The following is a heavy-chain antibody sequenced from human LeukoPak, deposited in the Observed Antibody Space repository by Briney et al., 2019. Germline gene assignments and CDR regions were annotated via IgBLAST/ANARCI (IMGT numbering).Heavy chain of an antibody. Sequence: SVKVSCKASGGTFSSSAISWVRQAPGQGLEWMGGIIPIFGTANYAQKFQGRVTITADKSTSTAYMELSSLRSEDTAVYYCARDHDYSNHIPDYWGQGTLVTVSS. CDR2: IIPIFGTA. CDR1: GGTFSSSA. CDR3: ARDHDYSNHIPDY. J-gene: IGHJ4*02. V-gene: IGHV1-69*06. D-gene: IGHD4-11*01.